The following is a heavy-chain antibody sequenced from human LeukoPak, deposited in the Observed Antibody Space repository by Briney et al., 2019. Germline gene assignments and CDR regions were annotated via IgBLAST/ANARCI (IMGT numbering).Heavy chain of an antibody. J-gene: IGHJ5*02. CDR1: GFTFSSYS. Sequence: GGSLRLSCAASGFTFSSYSMNWVRQAPGKGLEWVSSISSSSSYIYYADSVKGRFTISRDNAKNSLYLQMNSLRAEDTAVYYCARGDSEPGTYYDFWSGYPNWFDPWGQGTLVTVSS. CDR2: ISSSSSYI. CDR3: ARGDSEPGTYYDFWSGYPNWFDP. V-gene: IGHV3-21*01. D-gene: IGHD3-3*01.